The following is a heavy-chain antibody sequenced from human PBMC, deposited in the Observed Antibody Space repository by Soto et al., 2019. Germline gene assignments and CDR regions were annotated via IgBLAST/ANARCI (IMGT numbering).Heavy chain of an antibody. J-gene: IGHJ6*02. CDR2: ISGSGGNT. D-gene: IGHD3-16*01. CDR3: AKGLRRLLRTQYYYGLDV. V-gene: IGHV3-23*01. CDR1: GFTFIPYA. Sequence: GPLRLSCSASGFTFIPYAMTWVRQAPGKGLEWVSSISGSGGNTNYADSVKGRFTVSRDNSKRTLSLQMNSLTEEDTAIYYCAKGLRRLLRTQYYYGLDVWGRGTTVTVSS.